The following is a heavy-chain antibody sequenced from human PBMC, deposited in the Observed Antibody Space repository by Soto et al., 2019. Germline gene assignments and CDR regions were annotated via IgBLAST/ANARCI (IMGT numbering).Heavy chain of an antibody. CDR1: GFTFSMYS. Sequence: WGSLRLSCEVSGFTFSMYSMSWVRQSPGKGLEWVAKIPQDGVDGHYADSVKGRFIISRDNDKNSLHLQLNNPRAEDTAAYYCARDHLILPAHDFFYGSDVWGRGATVTVSS. CDR3: ARDHLILPAHDFFYGSDV. J-gene: IGHJ6*02. V-gene: IGHV3-7*03. D-gene: IGHD2-21*02. CDR2: IPQDGVDG.